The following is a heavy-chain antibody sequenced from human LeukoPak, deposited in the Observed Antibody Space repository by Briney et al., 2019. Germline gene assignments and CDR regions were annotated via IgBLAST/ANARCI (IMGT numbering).Heavy chain of an antibody. J-gene: IGHJ4*02. CDR1: GFTFDDYA. V-gene: IGHV3-43*02. CDR2: ISGDGGTT. CDR3: ARSLPDYFDY. Sequence: PGGSLRLSCAASGFTFDDYAMHWVRQAPGKALECLSLISGDGGTTYSADSVKGRFTISRDNSKNSLYLQMNSLRTEDTALYYCARSLPDYFDYWGQGTLVTVSS.